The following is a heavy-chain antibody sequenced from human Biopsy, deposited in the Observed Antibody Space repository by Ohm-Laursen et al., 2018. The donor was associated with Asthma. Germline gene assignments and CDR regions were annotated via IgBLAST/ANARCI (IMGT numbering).Heavy chain of an antibody. CDR3: ARVRGYGSGCSIDNYFGMDV. CDR1: GDSISSPAYY. CDR2: IPYSGTT. V-gene: IGHV4-31*03. J-gene: IGHJ6*02. Sequence: TLSLTCTVSGDSISSPAYYWSWVRQNPGKGLEWIGYIPYSGTTFYHPSLMSRLFISLDTSKNQFSLKLRSVTAADTAVYYCARVRGYGSGCSIDNYFGMDVWGQGTTVTVSS. D-gene: IGHD3-10*01.